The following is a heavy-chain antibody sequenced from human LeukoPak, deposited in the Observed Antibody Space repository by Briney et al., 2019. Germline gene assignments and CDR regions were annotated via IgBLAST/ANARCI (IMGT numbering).Heavy chain of an antibody. J-gene: IGHJ4*02. CDR1: GYTITELS. CDR3: ATLYSSSWYEVDY. Sequence: GASVKVSCKVSGYTITELSMHWVRQAPGKGLEWMGGFDPEDGETIYAQKFQGRVTMTEDTSTDTAYMELSSLRSEDTAVYYCATLYSSSWYEVDYWGQGTLVTVSS. CDR2: FDPEDGET. D-gene: IGHD6-13*01. V-gene: IGHV1-24*01.